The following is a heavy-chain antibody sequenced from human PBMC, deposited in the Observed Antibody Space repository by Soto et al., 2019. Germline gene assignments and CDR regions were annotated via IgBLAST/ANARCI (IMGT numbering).Heavy chain of an antibody. V-gene: IGHV1-69*12. D-gene: IGHD2-2*01. CDR1: GGTFSSYA. CDR3: ARSVFVPAATKYYYDYGMDV. J-gene: IGHJ6*02. CDR2: ILPIFGTA. Sequence: QVQLVQSGAEVKKPGSSVKVSCKASGGTFSSYAISWVRQAPGQGLEWMGGILPIFGTANYAEKFQGRVTTNADESTSTAHMTLTSLISEDTAVYYCARSVFVPAATKYYYDYGMDVCGQGTTVTLS.